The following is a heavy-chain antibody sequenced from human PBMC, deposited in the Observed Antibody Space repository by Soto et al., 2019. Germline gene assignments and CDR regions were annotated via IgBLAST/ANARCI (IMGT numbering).Heavy chain of an antibody. D-gene: IGHD6-13*01. CDR3: AKDRGGRQQLAADY. CDR1: GFTFSSYA. V-gene: IGHV3-23*01. CDR2: ISGSSGST. Sequence: GGSLRLSCAASGFTFSSYAMSWVRQAPGKGLEWVSAISGSSGSTYYADSVKGRFTISRDNSKNTLYLQMNRLRAEDTAVYYCAKDRGGRQQLAADYWGQGTLVTVSS. J-gene: IGHJ4*02.